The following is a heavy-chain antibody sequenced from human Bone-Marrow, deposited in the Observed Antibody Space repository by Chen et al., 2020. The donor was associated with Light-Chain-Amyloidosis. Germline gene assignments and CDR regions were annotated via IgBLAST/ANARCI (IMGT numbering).Heavy chain of an antibody. CDR3: VRDQDHYIPNHGAFHF. J-gene: IGHJ3*01. V-gene: IGHV3-64D*06. Sequence: EVQLVEPGGGFVQPGGSLRLSCSASGFTFTNFAMHWVRQAPGKGLEYVSGISNGGGSTYYADSVMGRFTISRDNSKDTLFLQMRSLRPEDTAVYYCVRDQDHYIPNHGAFHFWGQGTMVTVSS. D-gene: IGHD4-4*01. CDR1: GFTFTNFA. CDR2: ISNGGGST.